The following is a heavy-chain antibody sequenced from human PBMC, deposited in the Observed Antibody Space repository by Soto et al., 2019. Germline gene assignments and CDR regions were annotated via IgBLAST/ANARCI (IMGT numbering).Heavy chain of an antibody. CDR1: GFSFSSYA. Sequence: EVQLLESGGGLVQPGGSLRLSCAASGFSFSSYAMSWVRQAPGKGLEWVSGISGSGGNTYYADSVKGRFTISRDNPKNTLYLQLNSLRAEDTAVYYCAKMVWRSTSCYGSSYYYMDVWGKGTTVTVSS. V-gene: IGHV3-23*01. CDR3: AKMVWRSTSCYGSSYYYMDV. J-gene: IGHJ6*03. CDR2: ISGSGGNT. D-gene: IGHD2-2*01.